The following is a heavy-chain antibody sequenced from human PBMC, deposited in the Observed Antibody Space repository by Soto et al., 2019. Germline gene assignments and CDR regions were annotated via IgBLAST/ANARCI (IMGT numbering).Heavy chain of an antibody. D-gene: IGHD6-19*01. J-gene: IGHJ5*02. Sequence: EVQLVESGGGLVKPGGSLRLSCAASGFTFSSYSMNWVRQAPGKGLEWVSSISSSSRYIYYADSVKGRFTISRDNAKNSLYLQMNSLRAEDTAVYYCARDYSSGWEGSFDPWGQGTLVTVSS. CDR2: ISSSSRYI. V-gene: IGHV3-21*01. CDR3: ARDYSSGWEGSFDP. CDR1: GFTFSSYS.